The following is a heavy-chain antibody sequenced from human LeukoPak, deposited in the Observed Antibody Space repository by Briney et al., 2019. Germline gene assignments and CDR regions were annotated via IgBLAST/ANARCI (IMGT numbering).Heavy chain of an antibody. Sequence: SETLSLTCSVSGGSISSGDYYWSWIRQPPGKGLEWIGYIYYSGSTYYNPSLKSRVTMSVDTSKNQFSLKLSSVTAADTAVYYCARELTYADYWGQGTLVTVSS. V-gene: IGHV4-30-4*01. D-gene: IGHD4/OR15-4a*01. CDR1: GGSISSGDYY. CDR2: IYYSGST. CDR3: ARELTYADY. J-gene: IGHJ4*02.